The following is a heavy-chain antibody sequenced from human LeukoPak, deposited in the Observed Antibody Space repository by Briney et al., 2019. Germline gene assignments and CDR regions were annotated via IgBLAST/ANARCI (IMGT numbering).Heavy chain of an antibody. J-gene: IGHJ4*02. CDR2: IYDSGST. V-gene: IGHV4-59*01. CDR1: GGSINSDF. D-gene: IGHD5-24*01. CDR3: TRGRGWLPDC. Sequence: PSETLSLTCTVSGGSINSDFWSWVRQPPGKGLEWIGYIYDSGSTDFTPSLKSRVTMSVDTSKNQISLKLSSVTAADTAVYYCTRGRGWLPDCWGQGTLVTVSS.